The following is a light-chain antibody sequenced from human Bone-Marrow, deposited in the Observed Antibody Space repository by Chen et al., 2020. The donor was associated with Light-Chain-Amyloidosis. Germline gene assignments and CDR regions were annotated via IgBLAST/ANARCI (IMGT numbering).Light chain of an antibody. CDR1: SGSIATNY. J-gene: IGLJ3*02. CDR2: EDD. Sequence: FMLTQPHSVSESPGTTVIISCTRSSGSIATNYVQWYQQRPGSSPTTVIYEDDHRPSGVPDRFSGSIDRSSNSASLTISGLKTEDEADYYCQSYQGSSQGVFGGGTKLTVL. CDR3: QSYQGSSQGV. V-gene: IGLV6-57*01.